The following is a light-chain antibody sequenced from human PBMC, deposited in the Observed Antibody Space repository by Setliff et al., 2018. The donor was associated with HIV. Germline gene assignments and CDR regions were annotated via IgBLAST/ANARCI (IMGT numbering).Light chain of an antibody. CDR3: QQYDRSPLT. CDR2: GAS. V-gene: IGKV3D-20*01. CDR1: QSVSSSY. J-gene: IGKJ4*01. Sequence: IVLTQSPATLSLSPGERATLSCGASQSVSSSYLAWYQQKPGLAPRLLIYGASSRATGIPDRFSGSGSGTDFTLTIRRLEPEDFAVYYCQQYDRSPLTFGGGTKVDIK.